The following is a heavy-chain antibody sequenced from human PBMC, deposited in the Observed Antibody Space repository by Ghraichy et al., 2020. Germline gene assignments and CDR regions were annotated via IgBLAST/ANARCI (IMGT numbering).Heavy chain of an antibody. CDR1: GFTFSDSY. J-gene: IGHJ4*02. V-gene: IGHV3-72*01. CDR2: ARNKAHSYTT. Sequence: GGSLRLSCAASGFTFSDSYMDWVRQAPGKGLEWVGRARNKAHSYTTEYAASVKGRFTISRDDSKNSLYLQMDSLRAEDTAVYYCAKGREVGATFFDYWGQGPLLPVSS. CDR3: AKGREVGATFFDY. D-gene: IGHD1-26*01.